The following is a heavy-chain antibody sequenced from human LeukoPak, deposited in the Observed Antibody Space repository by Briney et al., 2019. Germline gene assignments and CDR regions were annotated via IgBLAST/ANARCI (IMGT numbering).Heavy chain of an antibody. J-gene: IGHJ4*02. CDR3: AKGPGYSYGYGDY. D-gene: IGHD5-18*01. CDR2: ISYDGSNK. CDR1: GFTFSSYG. Sequence: PGGSLRLSCAASGFTFSSYGMHWVRQAPGKGLEWVAVISYDGSNKYYADSVKGRFTISRDNSKNTLYLQMNSLRAEDTAVHYCAKGPGYSYGYGDYWGQGTLVTVSS. V-gene: IGHV3-30*18.